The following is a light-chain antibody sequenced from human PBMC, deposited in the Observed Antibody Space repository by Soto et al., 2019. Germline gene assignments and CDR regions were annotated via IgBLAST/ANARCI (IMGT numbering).Light chain of an antibody. V-gene: IGKV1-6*01. CDR1: QGIRND. CDR2: AAS. Sequence: AIPMTQSPSSLSASVGDRVTITCRASQGIRNDLGWYQQKPGKAPKLLIYAASRLHSGVPSRFSASGSGTDFTLTISSLQPEDFATYYCLQDYNYPWTFGQGTKVEIK. J-gene: IGKJ1*01. CDR3: LQDYNYPWT.